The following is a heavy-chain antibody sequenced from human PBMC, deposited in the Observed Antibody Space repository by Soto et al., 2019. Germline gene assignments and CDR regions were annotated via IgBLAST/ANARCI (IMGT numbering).Heavy chain of an antibody. CDR3: ARDKSATVTSHYYYYAMDV. J-gene: IGHJ6*02. D-gene: IGHD4-4*01. CDR1: GYTFTSYY. V-gene: IGHV1-46*01. Sequence: ASVKVSCKASGYTFTSYYIHWVRQAPGQGREWMGIINPSGGGTIYAQKFQGRVTMTRDTSTSTVYMELSSLRSEDTAVYYCARDKSATVTSHYYYYAMDVWGQGXTVTVSS. CDR2: INPSGGGT.